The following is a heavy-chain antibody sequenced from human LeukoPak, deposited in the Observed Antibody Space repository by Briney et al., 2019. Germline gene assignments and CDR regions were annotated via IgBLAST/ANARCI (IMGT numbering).Heavy chain of an antibody. V-gene: IGHV3-30*04. Sequence: AGGSLRLSCAASGFTFSSYAMHWVRQAPGKGLEWVAVISYDGSNKYYADSVKGRFTISRDNSKNTLYLQMNSLRAEDTAVYYCASAPAYYDFWSGYQSRYNWFDPWGQGTLVTVSS. CDR1: GFTFSSYA. D-gene: IGHD3-3*01. J-gene: IGHJ5*02. CDR2: ISYDGSNK. CDR3: ASAPAYYDFWSGYQSRYNWFDP.